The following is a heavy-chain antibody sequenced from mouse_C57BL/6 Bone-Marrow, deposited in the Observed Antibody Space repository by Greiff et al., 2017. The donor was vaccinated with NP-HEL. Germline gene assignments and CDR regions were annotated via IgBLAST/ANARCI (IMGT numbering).Heavy chain of an antibody. Sequence: QVHVKQSGAELARPGASVKLSCKASGYTFTSYGISWVKQRTGQGLEWIGKIYPRSGNTYYNEKFKGKATLTADKSSSTAYMELRSLTSEDSAVYFCADYYGSSYGYFDVWGTGTTVTVSS. D-gene: IGHD1-1*01. V-gene: IGHV1-81*01. J-gene: IGHJ1*03. CDR2: IYPRSGNT. CDR1: GYTFTSYG. CDR3: ADYYGSSYGYFDV.